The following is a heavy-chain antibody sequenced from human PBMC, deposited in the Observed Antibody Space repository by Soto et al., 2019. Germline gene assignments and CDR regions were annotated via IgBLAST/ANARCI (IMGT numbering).Heavy chain of an antibody. V-gene: IGHV5-51*01. Sequence: GESLKISCKGSGYSFTSYWIGWVRQMPGKGLEWMGIIYPGDSDTRYSPSFQGQVTISADKSISTAYLQWSSLKASDTAMYYCARHGNPDWFHKEENYYYGMDVRGQGTTVTVS. CDR1: GYSFTSYW. CDR3: ARHGNPDWFHKEENYYYGMDV. D-gene: IGHD3-9*01. CDR2: IYPGDSDT. J-gene: IGHJ6*02.